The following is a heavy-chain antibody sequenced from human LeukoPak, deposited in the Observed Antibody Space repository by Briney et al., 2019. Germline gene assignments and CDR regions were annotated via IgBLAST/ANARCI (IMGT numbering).Heavy chain of an antibody. J-gene: IGHJ3*02. CDR3: ARDLNYYGSGSYAFDI. V-gene: IGHV3-21*04. CDR2: ISSSSSYI. CDR1: GFTFSSYE. Sequence: GGSLRLSCAASGFTFSSYEMNWVRQAPGKGLEWVSSISSSSSYIYYADSVKGRFTISRDNAKNSLYLQMNSLRAEDTAVYYCARDLNYYGSGSYAFDIWGQGTMVTVSS. D-gene: IGHD3-10*01.